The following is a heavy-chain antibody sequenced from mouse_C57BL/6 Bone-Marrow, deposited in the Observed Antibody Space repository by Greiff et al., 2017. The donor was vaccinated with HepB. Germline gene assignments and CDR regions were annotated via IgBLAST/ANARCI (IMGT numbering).Heavy chain of an antibody. CDR3: ARDDYWYFDV. V-gene: IGHV1-4*01. CDR1: GYTFTSYT. Sequence: QVQLKESGAELARPGASVKMSCKASGYTFTSYTMHWVKQSPGQGLEWIGYINPSSGYTKYNQKFKDKATLTADKSSITAYMQLSSLTSEDSAVYYCARDDYWYFDVWGTGTTVTVSS. CDR2: INPSSGYT. J-gene: IGHJ1*03.